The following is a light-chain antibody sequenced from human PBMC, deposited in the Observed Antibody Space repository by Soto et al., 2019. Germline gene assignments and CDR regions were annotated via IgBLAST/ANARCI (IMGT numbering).Light chain of an antibody. CDR2: GAS. CDR1: QSVSSSY. CDR3: QQYGSSPFT. J-gene: IGKJ3*01. V-gene: IGKV3-20*01. Sequence: EIVLTQSPGTLYLSPGERATLSCRASQSVSSSYLAWYQQKPGQAPRLLIYGASSRATGIPDRFSGSGSGKDFTLTITRMEHEEFGVYDCQQYGSSPFTFGPGTKVDIK.